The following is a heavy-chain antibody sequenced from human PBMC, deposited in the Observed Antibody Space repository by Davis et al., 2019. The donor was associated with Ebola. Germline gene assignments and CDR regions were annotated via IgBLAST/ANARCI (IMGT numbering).Heavy chain of an antibody. V-gene: IGHV3-23*01. CDR2: ISGSGGST. CDR1: GFTFSSYA. D-gene: IGHD2-2*01. CDR3: AKDPWVSSTSPNYYGMDV. Sequence: PGGSLRLSCAASGFTFSSYAMSWVRQAPGKGLEWVSAISGSGGSTYYADSVKGRFTISRDNSKNTLYLQMNSLRAEDTAVYYCAKDPWVSSTSPNYYGMDVWGQGTTVTVSS. J-gene: IGHJ6*02.